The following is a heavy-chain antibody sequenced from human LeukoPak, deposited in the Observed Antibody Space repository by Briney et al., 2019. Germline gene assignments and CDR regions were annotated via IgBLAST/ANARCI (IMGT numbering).Heavy chain of an antibody. CDR1: GDSISGYY. Sequence: SETLSLTCTVSGDSISGYYWSWIRQPPGKGLEWIAFIHSSGTTNYNPSLKSRVSISVDTTNNQFSLKLSSVTAADTAVYYCARLASCGGGCGGHFDFWGQGTLVTVSS. J-gene: IGHJ4*02. V-gene: IGHV4-4*09. CDR2: IHSSGTT. D-gene: IGHD2-21*02. CDR3: ARLASCGGGCGGHFDF.